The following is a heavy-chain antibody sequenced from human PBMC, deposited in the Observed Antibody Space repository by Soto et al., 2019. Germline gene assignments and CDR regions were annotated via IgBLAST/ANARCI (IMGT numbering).Heavy chain of an antibody. CDR2: MDHDGSST. Sequence: EMQLVQSGGGLVRPGGSLRLSCEVSGFNFTAYWMHWVRQAPGKGLEWVSRMDHDGSSTTFAYSVKGRFTISRDNVKNRMYLQMNSLRAEDTAVYHCVRDLNGPYRGPNCGWFDLWGQGSLVTVSS. CDR3: VRDLNGPYRGPNCGWFDL. J-gene: IGHJ5*02. D-gene: IGHD1-26*01. CDR1: GFNFTAYW. V-gene: IGHV3-74*03.